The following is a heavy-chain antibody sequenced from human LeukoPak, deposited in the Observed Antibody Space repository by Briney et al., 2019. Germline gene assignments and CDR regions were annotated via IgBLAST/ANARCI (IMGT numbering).Heavy chain of an antibody. Sequence: GGSLRLSCAASGFTISTYGMSWVRQAPGKGLEWVSAISGSGGSTYYADSVKGRFTISRDNSKNTLYLQMNSLRAEDTAVYYCAKPGYCSGGSCLRRGSFDYWGQGTLVTVSS. CDR2: ISGSGGST. V-gene: IGHV3-23*01. J-gene: IGHJ4*02. CDR3: AKPGYCSGGSCLRRGSFDY. D-gene: IGHD2-15*01. CDR1: GFTISTYG.